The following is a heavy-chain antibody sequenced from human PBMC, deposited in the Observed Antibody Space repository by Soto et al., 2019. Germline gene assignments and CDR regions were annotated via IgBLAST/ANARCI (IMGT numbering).Heavy chain of an antibody. J-gene: IGHJ1*01. CDR2: INSDGSDT. V-gene: IGHV3-74*01. Sequence: EGQLVESGGGLVQPGGSLRLSCVASGFTFSGYWMHWVRQAPGKGLVWVSGINSDGSDTRYADSVKGRFTVSRDNAKNPLFLQMTSLRDDDTRVYYCARDFKDLAWGQGPLVTVSS. CDR1: GFTFSGYW. CDR3: ARDFKDLA.